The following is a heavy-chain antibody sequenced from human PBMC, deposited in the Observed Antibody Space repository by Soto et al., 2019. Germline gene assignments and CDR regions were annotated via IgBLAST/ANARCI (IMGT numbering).Heavy chain of an antibody. CDR1: GYSFTSYW. V-gene: IGHV5-10-1*01. J-gene: IGHJ6*02. Sequence: PGESMKISCKGAGYSFTSYWISWVRQMPGKGLEWMGRIDPSDSYTNYSPSFQGHVTISADKSISTAYLQWSSLKASDTAMYYCARSGYYLGYYYGMDVWGQGTTVTVSS. CDR3: ARSGYYLGYYYGMDV. D-gene: IGHD3-3*01. CDR2: IDPSDSYT.